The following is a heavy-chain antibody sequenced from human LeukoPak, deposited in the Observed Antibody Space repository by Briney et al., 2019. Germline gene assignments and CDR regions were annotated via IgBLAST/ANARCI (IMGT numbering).Heavy chain of an antibody. CDR2: TYYRSKWYN. CDR1: EDSVSSNSAA. CDR3: ARESVAAAGRLYYFDY. J-gene: IGHJ4*02. D-gene: IGHD6-13*01. Sequence: SQTLSLTCAISEDSVSSNSAAWNWIRHSPSRGLEWLGRTYYRSKWYNDYAVSVKSRITINPDTSKNQFSLQLNSVTPEDTAVYYCARESVAAAGRLYYFDYWGQGTLVTVSS. V-gene: IGHV6-1*01.